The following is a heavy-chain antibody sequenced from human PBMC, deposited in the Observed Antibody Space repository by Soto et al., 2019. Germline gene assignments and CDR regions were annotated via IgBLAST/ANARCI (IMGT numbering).Heavy chain of an antibody. Sequence: SVKVSCKASGGTFSSYAISWVRQAPGQGLEWMGGIIPIFGTANYAQKFQGRVTITADESTSTAYMELSSLRSDDTAAYYCAKDHGRPMGLGSFDYWGQGTLVTVSS. CDR3: AKDHGRPMGLGSFDY. CDR1: GGTFSSYA. J-gene: IGHJ4*02. V-gene: IGHV1-69*13. CDR2: IIPIFGTA. D-gene: IGHD3-10*01.